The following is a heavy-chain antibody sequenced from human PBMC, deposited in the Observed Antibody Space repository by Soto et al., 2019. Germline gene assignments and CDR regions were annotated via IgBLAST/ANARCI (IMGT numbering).Heavy chain of an antibody. Sequence: ASVKLSCKASGYTFTSYGISWVRQAPGQGLEWMGWISAYNGNTNYAQKLQGRVTMTTDTSTSTAYMELRSLRSDDTAVYYCAREYRSGWSYYFDYWGQGTLVTVSS. CDR2: ISAYNGNT. CDR3: AREYRSGWSYYFDY. V-gene: IGHV1-18*01. CDR1: GYTFTSYG. D-gene: IGHD6-19*01. J-gene: IGHJ4*02.